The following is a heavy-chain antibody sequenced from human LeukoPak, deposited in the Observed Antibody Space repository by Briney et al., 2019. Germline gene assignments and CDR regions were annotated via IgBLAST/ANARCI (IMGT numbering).Heavy chain of an antibody. CDR2: ISGSGGST. D-gene: IGHD3-16*02. Sequence: GGSLRLSCAVSGFTFSMYAMAWVRQAPGKGLEWVSAISGSGGSTYYADSVKGRFTISRDNSKNTLYLQMNSLRAEDPAVYYCATGPRSVTFGGVIVPFDYWGQGTLVTVSS. CDR1: GFTFSMYA. V-gene: IGHV3-23*01. J-gene: IGHJ4*02. CDR3: ATGPRSVTFGGVIVPFDY.